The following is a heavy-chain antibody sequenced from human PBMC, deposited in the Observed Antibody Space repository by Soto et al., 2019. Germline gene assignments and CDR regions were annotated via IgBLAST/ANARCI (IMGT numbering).Heavy chain of an antibody. CDR2: IWYDGSNK. Sequence: QVQLVESGGGVVQPGRSLRLSCAASGFTFSSYGMHWVRQAPGKGLEWVAVIWYDGSNKYYADSVKGRFTISRDNSKNTLYLQMNSLRAEDTAVYYCAKGGGVAGTSFDYWGQGTLVTVSS. CDR3: AKGGGVAGTSFDY. D-gene: IGHD6-19*01. CDR1: GFTFSSYG. V-gene: IGHV3-33*06. J-gene: IGHJ4*02.